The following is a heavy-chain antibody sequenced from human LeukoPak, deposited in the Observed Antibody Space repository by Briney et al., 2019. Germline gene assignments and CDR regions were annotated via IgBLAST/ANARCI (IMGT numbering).Heavy chain of an antibody. V-gene: IGHV4-38-2*02. CDR1: GYSISSGYY. Sequence: NPSETLSLTCTVSGYSISSGYYWGWIRQPPGKGLEWTGSIDHSGSTYYNPSLKSRITISVDTSKNQFSLKLNSVTAADTAIYYCARADIAVAGTNFDYWGQGTLVTVSS. J-gene: IGHJ4*02. CDR2: IDHSGST. CDR3: ARADIAVAGTNFDY. D-gene: IGHD6-19*01.